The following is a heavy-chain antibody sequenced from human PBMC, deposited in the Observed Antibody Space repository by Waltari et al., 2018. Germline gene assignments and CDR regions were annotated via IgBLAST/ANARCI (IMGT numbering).Heavy chain of an antibody. J-gene: IGHJ4*02. V-gene: IGHV1-8*01. CDR3: ATQAYCGGDCYFNY. D-gene: IGHD2-21*01. CDR1: RYTFTRYD. Sequence: QVQLVQSGAEVKKPGASVKVSCKASRYTFTRYDINWVRQATGQGLEWMGWMNPNSGNTGYAQKFQGRVTMTRNTSISTAYMELSSLRSEDTAVYYCATQAYCGGDCYFNYWGQGTLVTVSS. CDR2: MNPNSGNT.